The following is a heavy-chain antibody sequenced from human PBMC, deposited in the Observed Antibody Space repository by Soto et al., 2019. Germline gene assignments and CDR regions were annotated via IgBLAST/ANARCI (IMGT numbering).Heavy chain of an antibody. V-gene: IGHV3-23*01. D-gene: IGHD4-17*01. CDR1: GFTLNKYA. CDR2: ISGSSSTT. J-gene: IGHJ4*01. Sequence: GGSLRLSCVASGFTLNKYAMTWVRQAPGKGLEWVSSISGSSSTTYYADSVKGRFTISRDNSKNTVYLHMNSLRTEDTAVYYCAPTRYDYGDDAVGYWGQGTLVTVSS. CDR3: APTRYDYGDDAVGY.